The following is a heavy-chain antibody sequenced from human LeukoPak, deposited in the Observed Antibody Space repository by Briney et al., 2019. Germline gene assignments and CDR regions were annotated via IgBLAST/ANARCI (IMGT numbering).Heavy chain of an antibody. Sequence: PGGSLRLSCAASGFTFSSYWMHWVRQAPGKGLVWVSRINSDGSSTSYADSVKGRFTISRDNAKNTLYLQMNSLRAEDTAVYYCAREGSYYYYDTSGYYCGLFHYWGQGTLVTVSS. D-gene: IGHD3-22*01. CDR3: AREGSYYYYDTSGYYCGLFHY. V-gene: IGHV3-74*01. J-gene: IGHJ4*02. CDR2: INSDGSST. CDR1: GFTFSSYW.